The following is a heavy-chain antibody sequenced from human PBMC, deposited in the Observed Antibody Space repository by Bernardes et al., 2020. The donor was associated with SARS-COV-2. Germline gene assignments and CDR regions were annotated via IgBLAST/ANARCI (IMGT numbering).Heavy chain of an antibody. D-gene: IGHD6-13*01. V-gene: IGHV4-34*01. Sequence: SETLSLTCAVYGGSFSGYYWSWIRQPPGKGLEWIGEINHSGSTNYNPSLKSRVTISVDTSKNQFSLKLSSVTAADTAVYYCARGPPGGPSSRSRRNNWFDPWGQGTLVTVSS. CDR1: GGSFSGYY. CDR3: ARGPPGGPSSRSRRNNWFDP. CDR2: INHSGST. J-gene: IGHJ5*02.